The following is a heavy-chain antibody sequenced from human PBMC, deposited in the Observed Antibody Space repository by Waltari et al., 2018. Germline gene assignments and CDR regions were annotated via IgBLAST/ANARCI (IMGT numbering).Heavy chain of an antibody. V-gene: IGHV4-34*01. J-gene: IGHJ4*02. CDR2: INHSGST. CDR3: ARGFGYGDYALDS. Sequence: VQLQQWGARMLKPSETLSLTCAGYGGSFSGYYWTWIRQPPGKGLEWIGEINHSGSTNYNPSLKSRVTISVDTSKNQFSLKVRSLTAADTAVYYCARGFGYGDYALDSWGQGTLVIVSS. D-gene: IGHD4-17*01. CDR1: GGSFSGYY.